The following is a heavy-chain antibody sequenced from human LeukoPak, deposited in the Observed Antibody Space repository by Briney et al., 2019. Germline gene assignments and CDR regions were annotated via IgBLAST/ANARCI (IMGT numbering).Heavy chain of an antibody. CDR3: ARSRKGVRGVIIRDFDY. CDR2: ISAYNGNT. V-gene: IGHV1-18*01. J-gene: IGHJ4*02. CDR1: GYTFTSYG. D-gene: IGHD3-10*01. Sequence: ALVKVSCKASGYTFTSYGISWVRQAPGQGLEWMGWISAYNGNTNYAQKLQGRVTMTTDTSTSTAYMELRSLRSDDTAVYYCARSRKGVRGVIIRDFDYWGQGTLVTVSS.